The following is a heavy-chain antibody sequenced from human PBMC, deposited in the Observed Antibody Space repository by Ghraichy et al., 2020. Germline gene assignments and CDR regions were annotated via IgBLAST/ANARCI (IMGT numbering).Heavy chain of an antibody. CDR1: GGSFSGYY. V-gene: IGHV4-34*01. CDR3: ARAGVPSYSDFPYHKRLGFYFDY. Sequence: SETLSLTCAVYGGSFSGYYWSWIRQPPGKGLEWIGEINHSGSTNYNPSLKNRVTISVDTSKNQFSLKLSSVTAADTAVYYCARAGVPSYSDFPYHKRLGFYFDYWGQGTLVTVSS. CDR2: INHSGST. J-gene: IGHJ4*02. D-gene: IGHD4-11*01.